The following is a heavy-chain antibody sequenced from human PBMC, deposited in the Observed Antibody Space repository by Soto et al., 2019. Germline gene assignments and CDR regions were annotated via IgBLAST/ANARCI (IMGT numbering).Heavy chain of an antibody. J-gene: IGHJ4*02. CDR2: ISGSGCST. CDR3: ANLSGYDEDFDY. CDR1: GFTFSSYA. Sequence: GGSLRLSCAASGFTFSSYAMSWVRQAPGKGLEWVSAISGSGCSTYYADSVKGRFTISRDNSKNTLYLHMNSLRAAATAVYYCANLSGYDEDFDYWGQGTLVTVSS. D-gene: IGHD5-12*01. V-gene: IGHV3-23*01.